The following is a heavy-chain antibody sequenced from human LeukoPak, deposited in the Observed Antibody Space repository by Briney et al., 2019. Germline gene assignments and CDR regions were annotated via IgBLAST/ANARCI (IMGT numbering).Heavy chain of an antibody. CDR2: IGTDSGNT. D-gene: IGHD5-24*01. CDR3: ARDYKYAFDN. J-gene: IGHJ4*02. V-gene: IGHV3-48*01. Sequence: GGSLRLSCAASGFTFSDYSMNWVRQAPGKGLEWISYIGTDSGNTNFADSVKGRFTISGDKAKNSLYLQMNSLRVEDTAVYYCARDYKYAFDNWGQGTLVTVSS. CDR1: GFTFSDYS.